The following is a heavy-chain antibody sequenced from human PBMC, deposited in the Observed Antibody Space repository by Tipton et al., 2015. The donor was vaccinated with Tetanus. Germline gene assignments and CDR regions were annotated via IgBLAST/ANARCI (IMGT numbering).Heavy chain of an antibody. V-gene: IGHV3-21*01. CDR2: ISSTSRYI. CDR1: GFSFSNYK. D-gene: IGHD6-25*01. CDR3: VSGSALDY. J-gene: IGHJ4*02. Sequence: SLRLSCEVSGFSFSNYKMNWVRQGPGRGLEWVSSISSTSRYINYADSVKGRFTISRDNATNSLFLEMNSLRVDDTAVYYCVSGSALDYWGQGTLISVSS.